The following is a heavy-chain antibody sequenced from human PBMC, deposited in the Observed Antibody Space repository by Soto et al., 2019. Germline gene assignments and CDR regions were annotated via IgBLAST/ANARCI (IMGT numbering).Heavy chain of an antibody. D-gene: IGHD2-2*01. J-gene: IGHJ3*02. CDR3: ATSVVVPAREAFDI. CDR2: FNAGDGNT. V-gene: IGHV1-3*01. Sequence: ASVKVSCKASGYTFTSYAMHWVRQAPGQRLEWMGWFNAGDGNTKYSQKFQGRVTMTKDTSTDTAYMELSSLRSEDTAVYYCATSVVVPAREAFDIWGQGTMVTVSS. CDR1: GYTFTSYA.